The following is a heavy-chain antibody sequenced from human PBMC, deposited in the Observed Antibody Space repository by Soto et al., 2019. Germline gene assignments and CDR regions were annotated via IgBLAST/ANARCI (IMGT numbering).Heavy chain of an antibody. CDR1: GGSISSSSYY. D-gene: IGHD6-19*01. J-gene: IGHJ5*02. V-gene: IGHV4-39*01. Sequence: SETLSLTCTVSGGSISSSSYYWGWIRQPPGKGLEWIGIIYYTGSTYYNPSLNSRVTMSVDTSKNQFSLKLSSVTAPDTAVYYCARHHGAVAGSVVWFDPWGQGTLVTVSS. CDR2: IYYTGST. CDR3: ARHHGAVAGSVVWFDP.